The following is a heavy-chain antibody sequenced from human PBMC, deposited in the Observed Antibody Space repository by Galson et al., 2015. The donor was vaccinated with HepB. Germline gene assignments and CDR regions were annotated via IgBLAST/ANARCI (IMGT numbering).Heavy chain of an antibody. D-gene: IGHD3-22*01. Sequence: QSGAEVKKPGESLRISCKGSGYSFTSYWISWVRQMPGKGLEWMGRIDPSGSYTNYSPSFQGHVTISADKSISTAYLQWSSLKASDTAMYYCARHPNYYDSSGSQYYFDYWGQGTLVTVSS. J-gene: IGHJ4*02. CDR3: ARHPNYYDSSGSQYYFDY. CDR2: IDPSGSYT. V-gene: IGHV5-10-1*01. CDR1: GYSFTSYW.